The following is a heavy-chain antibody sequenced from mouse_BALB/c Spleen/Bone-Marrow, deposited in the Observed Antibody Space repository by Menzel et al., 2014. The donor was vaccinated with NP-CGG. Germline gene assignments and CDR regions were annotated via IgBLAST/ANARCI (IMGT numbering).Heavy chain of an antibody. V-gene: IGHV14-3*02. D-gene: IGHD1-1*01. CDR3: ARYNYGSSQFAY. CDR2: IDPANGNT. J-gene: IGHJ3*01. CDR1: GFNIKDTY. Sequence: EVKLMESGAELVKPGASVKLSCTASGFNIKDTYMHWVKQRPEQGLEWIGRIDPANGNTKYDPKFQGNATITADTSSNTAYLQLSSLTSEDTAVYYCARYNYGSSQFAYWGQGTLVTVSA.